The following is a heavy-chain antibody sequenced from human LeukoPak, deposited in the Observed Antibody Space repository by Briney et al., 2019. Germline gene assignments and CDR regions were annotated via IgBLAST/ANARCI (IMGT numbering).Heavy chain of an antibody. Sequence: PGGSLRLSCAVSGFTFSSYAMSWVRQAPGKGLQWVSVIYSNTSAYYADSVKGRFTISRHNSKNTLYLQMTSLRAEDTAVYYCARDIPVDSRSSVPKPVRDSWGQGTLVTVSS. J-gene: IGHJ5*02. CDR3: ARDIPVDSRSSVPKPVRDS. CDR2: IYSNTSA. V-gene: IGHV3-53*04. D-gene: IGHD6-6*01. CDR1: GFTFSSYA.